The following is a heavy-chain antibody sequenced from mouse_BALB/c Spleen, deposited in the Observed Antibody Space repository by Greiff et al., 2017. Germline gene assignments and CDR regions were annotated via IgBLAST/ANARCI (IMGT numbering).Heavy chain of an antibody. CDR2: IDPANGNT. J-gene: IGHJ4*01. CDR3: ARPSLYGPMDY. Sequence: EVQLQQSGAELVKPGASVKLSCTASGFNIKDTYMHWVKQRPEQGLEWIGRIDPANGNTKYDPKFQGKATITADTSSNTAYLQLSSLTSEDTAVYYCARPSLYGPMDYWGQGTSVTVSS. V-gene: IGHV14-3*02. D-gene: IGHD1-1*02. CDR1: GFNIKDTY.